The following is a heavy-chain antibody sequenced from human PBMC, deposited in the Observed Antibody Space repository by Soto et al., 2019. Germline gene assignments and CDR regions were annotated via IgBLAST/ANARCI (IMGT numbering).Heavy chain of an antibody. CDR1: GGTFSNYA. CDR2: IILPFGTA. Sequence: QVRLVQSGAEVKKPGSSVKVSCKASGGTFSNYAISWVRQAPGQGLEWMGGIILPFGTANYAEKFQDRVSITAEGSMTTNYMELRGLRSEDTAVYYCARGPRHEGYFDYWGQGTLVTVSS. J-gene: IGHJ4*02. V-gene: IGHV1-69*12. CDR3: ARGPRHEGYFDY.